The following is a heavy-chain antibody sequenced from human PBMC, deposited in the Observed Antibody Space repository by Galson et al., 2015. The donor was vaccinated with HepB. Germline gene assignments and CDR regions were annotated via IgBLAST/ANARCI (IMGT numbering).Heavy chain of an antibody. CDR3: ASVTLPGNHYGMDV. V-gene: IGHV4-34*01. D-gene: IGHD2-21*02. Sequence: LSLTCAVYGGSFSGYYWSWIRQPPGKGLEWIGEINHSGSTNYNPSLKSRVTISVDTSKNQFSLKLSSVTAADTAVYYCASVTLPGNHYGMDVWGQGTTVTVSS. J-gene: IGHJ6*02. CDR2: INHSGST. CDR1: GGSFSGYY.